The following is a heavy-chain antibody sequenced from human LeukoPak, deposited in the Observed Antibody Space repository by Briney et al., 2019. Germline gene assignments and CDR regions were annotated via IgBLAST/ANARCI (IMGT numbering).Heavy chain of an antibody. D-gene: IGHD3-3*01. CDR1: GFTFRSYS. CDR2: ISSSSSYI. CDR3: ARDSSGTPDY. Sequence: PGGSLRLSCAASGFTFRSYSMNWVRQAPGKGLEWVSSISSSSSYIYYADSVKGRFTISRDNAKNSLYLQMNSLRAEDTAVYYCARDSSGTPDYWGQGTLVTVSS. J-gene: IGHJ4*02. V-gene: IGHV3-21*01.